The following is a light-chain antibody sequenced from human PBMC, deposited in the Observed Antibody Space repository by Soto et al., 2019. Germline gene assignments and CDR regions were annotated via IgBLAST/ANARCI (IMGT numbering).Light chain of an antibody. Sequence: EIVMTQSPATLSVSPGERATLSCGASQTVSNNLAWYQQHPGQAPRLLTYGASTRATGVPARFSGSGSGTEFTLTISSLQSEDFAVYYCQQYNSRPYTFGQRTKLEIK. CDR3: QQYNSRPYT. CDR2: GAS. V-gene: IGKV3-15*01. CDR1: QTVSNN. J-gene: IGKJ2*01.